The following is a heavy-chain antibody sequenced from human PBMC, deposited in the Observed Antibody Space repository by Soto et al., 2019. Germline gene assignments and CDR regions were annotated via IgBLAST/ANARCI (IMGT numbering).Heavy chain of an antibody. CDR1: GFTLKSHR. J-gene: IGHJ5*02. CDR2: IDTDGGGT. Sequence: EVQLVESGGGLVQPGGSLRVSCAASGFTLKSHRIHWVRQVPGKGLEWVSRIDTDGGGTSYGDSVKGRFTISTDNAKNTVNLQMNGLRGEDTAVYYCATVFDLWGQGTLVTVSS. V-gene: IGHV3-74*01. CDR3: ATVFDL.